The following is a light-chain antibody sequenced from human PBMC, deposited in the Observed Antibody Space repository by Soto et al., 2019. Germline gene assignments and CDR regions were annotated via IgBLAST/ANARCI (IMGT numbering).Light chain of an antibody. J-gene: IGKJ1*01. V-gene: IGKV1-39*01. CDR2: AAS. CDR3: QQSYTPPWT. Sequence: DIQMTQSASSLSASVGDRVTITCRASQSINNNLKWYQQRPGEAPKLLIYAASSLQGGVPSRFSGSGSGTVFTLTISGLQPEDFVTYICQQSYTPPWTFGQGTKVEV. CDR1: QSINNN.